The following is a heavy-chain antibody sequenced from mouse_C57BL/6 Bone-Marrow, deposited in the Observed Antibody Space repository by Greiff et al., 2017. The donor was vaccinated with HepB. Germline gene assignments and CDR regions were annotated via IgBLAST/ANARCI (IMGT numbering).Heavy chain of an antibody. Sequence: VQLQQSGDEVMKPGASVKISCKATGYTFSSYWIEWIKQRPGHGLEWIGEILPGSGSTNYNEKLKGKATFTTETSSNTAYMELNRLTSEDSAVYYCARGYYGNWFAYWGQGTLVTFSA. V-gene: IGHV1-9*01. D-gene: IGHD1-1*01. J-gene: IGHJ3*01. CDR1: GYTFSSYW. CDR2: ILPGSGST. CDR3: ARGYYGNWFAY.